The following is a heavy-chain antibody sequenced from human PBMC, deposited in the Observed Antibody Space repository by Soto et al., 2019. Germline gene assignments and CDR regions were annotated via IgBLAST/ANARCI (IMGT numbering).Heavy chain of an antibody. Sequence: QVQLQESGPGLVKPSQTLSLTCTVSGGSISSSGYYWSWIRQHPGKGLEWIGNVYSSGITYYNPSLKSRLTISLDTSKNQFSLKLSSVTAADTAVYYCARERLTYHSDSSAYLFDYWGQGTLVTVSS. D-gene: IGHD3-22*01. CDR3: ARERLTYHSDSSAYLFDY. J-gene: IGHJ4*02. CDR2: VYSSGIT. CDR1: GGSISSSGYY. V-gene: IGHV4-31*03.